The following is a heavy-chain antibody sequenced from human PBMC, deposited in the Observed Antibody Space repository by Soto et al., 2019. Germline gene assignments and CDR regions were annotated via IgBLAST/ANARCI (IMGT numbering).Heavy chain of an antibody. V-gene: IGHV1-69*13. J-gene: IGHJ4*02. D-gene: IGHD4-17*01. CDR1: GGTFSTFC. CDR2: IIPFFGTA. Sequence: SVKVSCKASGGTFSTFCISWVRQAPGQGLEWMGGIIPFFGTARYSQKFEDRITITADESTNTVYMDLRSLTSEDTAIYYCAKSAPMDAGDKYYYDFWGQGALVTVSS. CDR3: AKSAPMDAGDKYYYDF.